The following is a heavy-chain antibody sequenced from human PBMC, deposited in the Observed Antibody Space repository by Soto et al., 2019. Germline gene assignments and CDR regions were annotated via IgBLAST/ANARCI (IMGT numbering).Heavy chain of an antibody. CDR3: ARGSWGIQLWLESGLDY. Sequence: QVQLQESGPGLVKPSQTLSLTCTVSGGSISSGDYYWSWIRQPPGKGLEWIGYIYYSGSTYYNPSLKSRVTISVDTSKNQFSLKLSSVTVADTAVYYCARGSWGIQLWLESGLDYWGQGTLVTVSS. J-gene: IGHJ4*02. D-gene: IGHD5-18*01. CDR2: IYYSGST. V-gene: IGHV4-30-4*01. CDR1: GGSISSGDYY.